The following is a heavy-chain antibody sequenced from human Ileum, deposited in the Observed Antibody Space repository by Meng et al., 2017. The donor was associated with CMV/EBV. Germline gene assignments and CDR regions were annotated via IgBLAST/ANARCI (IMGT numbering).Heavy chain of an antibody. CDR1: GVTFRSYW. CDR3: ARDLKPRECSSTSCSPYNWFDP. D-gene: IGHD2-2*01. V-gene: IGHV3-74*01. J-gene: IGHJ5*02. Sequence: GESLKISCVASGVTFRSYWMHWVRQAPGKGLVWVSRINSDGITTIYADSVKGRFTISRDNAKSTLYLQMNSLRAEDTAVYYCARDLKPRECSSTSCSPYNWFDPWGQGTLVTVSS. CDR2: INSDGITT.